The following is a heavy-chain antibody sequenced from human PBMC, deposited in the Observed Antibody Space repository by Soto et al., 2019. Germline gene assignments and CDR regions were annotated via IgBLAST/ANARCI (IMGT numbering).Heavy chain of an antibody. CDR2: IYPSDSDT. CDR3: ASYTGGTISN. J-gene: IGHJ4*02. Sequence: GESLKISCKGSGYNFRTYWIGWGRQKPGKGLEWMGLIYPSDSDTTYSPSFRGHVTFSVDKSINTAYLQWSSLEASDTGMYYCASYTGGTISNWGQGTLVTVSS. V-gene: IGHV5-51*01. CDR1: GYNFRTYW. D-gene: IGHD3-16*01.